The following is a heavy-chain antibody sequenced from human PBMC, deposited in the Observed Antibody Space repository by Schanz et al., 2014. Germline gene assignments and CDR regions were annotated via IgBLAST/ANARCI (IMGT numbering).Heavy chain of an antibody. CDR3: ARDPLRGIFDY. D-gene: IGHD3-16*01. Sequence: QMQLQASGPGLVKPSQTLSLTCTVSGGSISSGAYYWTWIRQHPGKGLEWIGYIYHSGATYYNPSLKSRLIISLDTSKNQFSLKLNSVTAADTAVYFCARDPLRGIFDYWGQGTLITVSS. J-gene: IGHJ4*02. CDR1: GGSISSGAYY. V-gene: IGHV4-31*03. CDR2: IYHSGAT.